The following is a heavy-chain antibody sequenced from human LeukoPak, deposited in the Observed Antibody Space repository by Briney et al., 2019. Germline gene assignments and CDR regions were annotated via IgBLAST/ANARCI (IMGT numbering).Heavy chain of an antibody. CDR2: MSSSDDGR. V-gene: IGHV3-23*01. Sequence: PGGSLRLSCATSGFSFSSYAMSWVRQAPGKGLEWVSAMSSSDDGRYYVASVRGRFTISRDNSKNTLDLQMNSLRAEDTAVYYCARAPRVGPTYFDYWGQGTLVTVSS. J-gene: IGHJ4*02. D-gene: IGHD1-26*01. CDR3: ARAPRVGPTYFDY. CDR1: GFSFSSYA.